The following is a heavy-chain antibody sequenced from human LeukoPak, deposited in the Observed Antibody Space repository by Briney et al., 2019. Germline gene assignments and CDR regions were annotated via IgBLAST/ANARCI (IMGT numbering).Heavy chain of an antibody. D-gene: IGHD3-10*01. V-gene: IGHV3-23*01. CDR1: GFTFSSHA. J-gene: IGHJ6*02. CDR2: VTACADNT. Sequence: PGGSLRLSCAASGFTFSSHAMSWVRQAPGKGLEWVSAVTACADNTYYADSVKGRFTISRDNSKNTLYLQVNSLRAEDTAVYYCAKGDYYGSGTFFRNGMDVWGQGTTVTVSS. CDR3: AKGDYYGSGTFFRNGMDV.